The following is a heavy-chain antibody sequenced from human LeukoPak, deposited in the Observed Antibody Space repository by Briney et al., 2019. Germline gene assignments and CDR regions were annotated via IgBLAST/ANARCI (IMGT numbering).Heavy chain of an antibody. D-gene: IGHD6-19*01. CDR1: GYTFTTYW. CDR3: ARHRSAGWSHGDY. J-gene: IGHJ4*02. Sequence: GESLKISCKGSGYTFTTYWIGWVRQMPGKGLEWMGIINPGDSDTRYSPSFQGQVTISADRSISTAYLQWTSLKASDTAMYYCARHRSAGWSHGDYWGQGTLVTVSS. V-gene: IGHV5-51*01. CDR2: INPGDSDT.